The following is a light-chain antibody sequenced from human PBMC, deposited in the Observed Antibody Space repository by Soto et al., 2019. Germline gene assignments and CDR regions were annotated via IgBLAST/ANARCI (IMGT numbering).Light chain of an antibody. V-gene: IGKV1-5*03. Sequence: DIQMTQSPSTLSASVGDRVTITCRASQSISSWLAWYQHKPGRAPKLLIYKASSLETGLPSRFSGSGSGTEFTLIISGLQPDDFVSYYCQQYGSSSPWTFGQGTKVEIK. J-gene: IGKJ1*01. CDR1: QSISSW. CDR3: QQYGSSSPWT. CDR2: KAS.